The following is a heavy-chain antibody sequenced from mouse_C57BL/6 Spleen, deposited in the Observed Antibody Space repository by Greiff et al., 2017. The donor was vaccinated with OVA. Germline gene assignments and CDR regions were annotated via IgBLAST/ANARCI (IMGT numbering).Heavy chain of an antibody. CDR3: ARHEEWFYAMDY. Sequence: VQGVESGAELVKPGASVKLSCKASGYTFTEYTIHWVKQRSGQGLEWIGWFYPGSGSIKYNEKFKDKATLTADKSSSTVYMELSRLTSEDSAVYFCARHEEWFYAMDYWGQGTSVTVSS. CDR1: GYTFTEYT. CDR2: FYPGSGSI. J-gene: IGHJ4*01. D-gene: IGHD2-2*01. V-gene: IGHV1-62-2*01.